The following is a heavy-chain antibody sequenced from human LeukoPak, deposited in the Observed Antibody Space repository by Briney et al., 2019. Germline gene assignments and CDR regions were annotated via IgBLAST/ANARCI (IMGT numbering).Heavy chain of an antibody. CDR3: ARDSDCSGGSCYFDY. Sequence: SETLSLTCTVSGGSISSYYWSWIRQPPGKGLEWIGYIYYSGSTNYNPSLKSRVTISVDTSKNQFSMKLSSVTAADTAVYYCARDSDCSGGSCYFDYWGQGTLVTVSS. CDR2: IYYSGST. J-gene: IGHJ4*02. CDR1: GGSISSYY. D-gene: IGHD2-15*01. V-gene: IGHV4-59*01.